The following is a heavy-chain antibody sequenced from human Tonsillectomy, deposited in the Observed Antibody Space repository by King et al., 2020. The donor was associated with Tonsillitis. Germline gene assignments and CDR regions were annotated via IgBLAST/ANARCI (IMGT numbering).Heavy chain of an antibody. CDR2: IIPIFGTA. CDR1: GGTFSSYA. CDR3: ARGPLAVAGTIYFSYMDV. J-gene: IGHJ6*03. Sequence: VQLVESGAEVKKPGSSVKVSCKASGGTFSSYAISWVRQAPGQGLEWMGGIIPIFGTANYAQKFQGRVTITADESTSTAYMELSSLRSDDTAMYYCARGPLAVAGTIYFSYMDVWGKGTTVTVSS. D-gene: IGHD6-19*01. V-gene: IGHV1-69*01.